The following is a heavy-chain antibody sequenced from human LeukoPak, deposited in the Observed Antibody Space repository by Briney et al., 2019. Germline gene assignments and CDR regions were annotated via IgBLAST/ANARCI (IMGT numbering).Heavy chain of an antibody. V-gene: IGHV3-7*01. CDR3: ARGYWNFGL. J-gene: IGHJ2*01. CDR1: GSTFRDYT. Sequence: GGSLGLSCAASGSTFRDYTMNWVGKAPGKGLEWVANIKQDGSEKNYVDSVKGRFTSSRDNAKNSLYLQMNRLRVEDTAVYYCARGYWNFGLWGRGTQVTVSS. CDR2: IKQDGSEK.